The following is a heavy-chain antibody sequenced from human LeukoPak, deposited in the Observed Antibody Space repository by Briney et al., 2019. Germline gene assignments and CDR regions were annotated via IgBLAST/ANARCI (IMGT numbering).Heavy chain of an antibody. V-gene: IGHV3-49*04. CDR2: IRSKAYGGTT. Sequence: GGSVRLSCTASGFTFGDYAMSWVRQAPGKGLEWVGFIRSKAYGGTTEYAASVKGRFTISRDDSKSIAYLQMNSLKTEDTAVYYCTRVLGLALHLDYWGQGTLVTVSS. D-gene: IGHD1-7*01. CDR1: GFTFGDYA. J-gene: IGHJ4*02. CDR3: TRVLGLALHLDY.